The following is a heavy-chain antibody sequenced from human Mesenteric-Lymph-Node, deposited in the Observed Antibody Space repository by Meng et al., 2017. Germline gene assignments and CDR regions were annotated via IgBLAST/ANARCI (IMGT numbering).Heavy chain of an antibody. Sequence: QVRLQESGPGLVKPSQTLSLTCTVSGSSISSGGYYWSWIRQHPGKGLEWIGYIHDSGSTYYNPSLKSRVTISADTSKNQFSLKLSSVTAADTAVYYCARASYGSGSPLGESWFDPWGQGTLVTVSS. CDR1: GSSISSGGYY. CDR2: IHDSGST. D-gene: IGHD3-10*01. V-gene: IGHV4-31*03. CDR3: ARASYGSGSPLGESWFDP. J-gene: IGHJ5*02.